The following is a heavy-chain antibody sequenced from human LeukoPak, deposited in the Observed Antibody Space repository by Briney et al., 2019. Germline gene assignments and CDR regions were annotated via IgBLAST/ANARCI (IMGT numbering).Heavy chain of an antibody. CDR1: GFTFSSYA. J-gene: IGHJ4*02. Sequence: PGGSLRTSCAASGFTFSSYAMSWVRQAPGKGLEWVSAMSGSGGSTYYGDSVKGRFTISRDNSKNTLYLQMNSLRAEDMAVYYCAKGSSSSWYAFDYWGQGTLVTVSS. CDR3: AKGSSSSWYAFDY. CDR2: MSGSGGST. D-gene: IGHD6-13*01. V-gene: IGHV3-23*01.